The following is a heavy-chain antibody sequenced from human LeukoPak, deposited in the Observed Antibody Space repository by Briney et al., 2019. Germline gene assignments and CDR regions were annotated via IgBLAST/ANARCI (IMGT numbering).Heavy chain of an antibody. CDR1: GGSMSGSSYY. J-gene: IGHJ6*02. D-gene: IGHD2-2*02. CDR2: IYYSWST. Sequence: PSETLSLTCSVSGGSMSGSSYYWGWIRQPPGKGLEWIGTIYYSWSTHYNPSLKSRVTISVDTSKNQFSLKLSSVTAADTAVYYCARHQCSGTRCYNFYFYGMDVWGQGTTVTVTS. CDR3: ARHQCSGTRCYNFYFYGMDV. V-gene: IGHV4-39*01.